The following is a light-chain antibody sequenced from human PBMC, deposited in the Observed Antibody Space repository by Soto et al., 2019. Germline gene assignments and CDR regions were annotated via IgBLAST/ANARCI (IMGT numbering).Light chain of an antibody. Sequence: EIVLTKSPSTLSLCPGERATLTCRASQSVSSYLAWYQQKPGQAPRLLIYDASNRATGIPARFSGSGSGTDFTLTISSLEPEDFAVYYCQQYNNWPLTFGGGTKVDIK. CDR3: QQYNNWPLT. CDR2: DAS. V-gene: IGKV3-11*01. J-gene: IGKJ4*01. CDR1: QSVSSY.